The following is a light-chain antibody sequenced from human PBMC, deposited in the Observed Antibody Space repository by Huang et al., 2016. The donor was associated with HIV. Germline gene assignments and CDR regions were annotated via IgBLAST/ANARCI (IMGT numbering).Light chain of an antibody. V-gene: IGKV3-20*01. Sequence: VLTQSPGTLSLSPGERATRSCRASQSVSSTYLAWYQQKPGQAPRLLIYGASSRATGIPDRFSGSASGTDFTLTISRLEPEDFAVYYCQQYGSSPPITFGQGTRLEIK. CDR3: QQYGSSPPIT. CDR2: GAS. CDR1: QSVSSTY. J-gene: IGKJ5*01.